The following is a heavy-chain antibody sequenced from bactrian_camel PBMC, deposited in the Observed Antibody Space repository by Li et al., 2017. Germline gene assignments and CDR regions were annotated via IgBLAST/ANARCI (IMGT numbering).Heavy chain of an antibody. CDR2: IGTDGAT. J-gene: IGHJ4*01. CDR1: GVTFCSWC. Sequence: HVQLVESGGGTVQAGGSLRLSCGYSGVTFCSWCMGWFRQAPGKECELVSSIGTDGATYYADSVKGRFTISQDNAKKTMYLQMNGLKPEDTAVYYCAVDLSGTQHAPCTVIAVHRGQGTQVTVS. V-gene: IGHV3S56*01. CDR3: AVDLSGTQHAPCTVIAVH. D-gene: IGHD6*01.